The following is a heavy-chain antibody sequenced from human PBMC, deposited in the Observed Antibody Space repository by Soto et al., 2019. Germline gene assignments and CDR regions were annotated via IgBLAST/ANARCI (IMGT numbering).Heavy chain of an antibody. CDR3: ARGLGGSYFPFDF. D-gene: IGHD1-26*01. Sequence: QVQLVQSGAEVKKPGSSVKVSCKASGGSFSDYAINWVRQAPGPGLEWMGGIVPMLRTPNYARNFQGRVTITAEESTGTVYMELSNLRSEDTAVYYCARGLGGSYFPFDFWGQGTLVTVSS. V-gene: IGHV1-69*11. CDR1: GGSFSDYA. J-gene: IGHJ4*02. CDR2: IVPMLRTP.